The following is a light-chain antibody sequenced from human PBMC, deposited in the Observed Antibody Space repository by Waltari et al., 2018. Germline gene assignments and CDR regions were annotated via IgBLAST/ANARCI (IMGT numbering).Light chain of an antibody. CDR1: SGDFGTYNR. CDR3: CSYEGAPFWK. CDR2: EVT. V-gene: IGLV2-23*02. Sequence: QSALTQPASVSGSPGQSITISCAGTSGDFGTYNRVTWYQQMPGKAPKVLIYEVTKRPSDASYRFSGSKSGNTASLISSGLQAEDEATYYCCSYEGAPFWKFGGGTKVTV. J-gene: IGLJ3*02.